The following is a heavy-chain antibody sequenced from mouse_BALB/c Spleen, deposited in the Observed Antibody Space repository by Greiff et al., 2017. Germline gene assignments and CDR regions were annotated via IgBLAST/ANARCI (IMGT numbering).Heavy chain of an antibody. J-gene: IGHJ3*01. CDR2: INPSTGYT. CDR1: GYTFTSYW. CDR3: ARCRLQRPTY. V-gene: IGHV1-7*01. Sequence: VQLQQSGAELAKPGASVKMSCKASGYTFTSYWMHWVKQRPGQGLEWFGYINPSTGYTEYNQKFKDKATLTADKSSSTAYMQLSSLTSEDSAVYYCARCRLQRPTYWGQGTLVTVSA. D-gene: IGHD1-2*01.